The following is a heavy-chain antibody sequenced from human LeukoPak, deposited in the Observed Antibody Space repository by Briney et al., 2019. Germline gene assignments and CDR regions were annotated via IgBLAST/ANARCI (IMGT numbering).Heavy chain of an antibody. J-gene: IGHJ5*02. CDR2: LSFDGSNE. CDR3: ARGSGYHLVS. CDR1: GFIFSTSA. Sequence: GRSLRLSCVDSGFIFSTSAMHWVRQAPGKGLEWVAVLSFDGSNENYAGSVRGRFTISRDNSKNTLYLQMNSLKIEDTAIYYCARGSGYHLVSWGQGTLVTVSS. D-gene: IGHD5-12*01. V-gene: IGHV3-30-3*01.